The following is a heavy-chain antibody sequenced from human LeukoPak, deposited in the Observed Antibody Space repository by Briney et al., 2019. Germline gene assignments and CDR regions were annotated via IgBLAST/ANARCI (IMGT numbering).Heavy chain of an antibody. D-gene: IGHD3-10*01. CDR2: INPNSGGT. CDR3: AREKFGEYDPPAFDP. CDR1: GYTFTGYY. J-gene: IGHJ5*02. V-gene: IGHV1-2*02. Sequence: GASVKVSCKASGYTFTGYYMHWVRQAPGQGLEWMGWINPNSGGTNYAQKFQGRVTMTRDTSISTAYMELSRLRSDDTAVYYCAREKFGEYDPPAFDPWGQGTLVTVSS.